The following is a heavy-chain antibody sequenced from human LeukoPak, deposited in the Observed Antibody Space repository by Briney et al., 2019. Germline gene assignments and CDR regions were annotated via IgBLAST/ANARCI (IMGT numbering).Heavy chain of an antibody. V-gene: IGHV4-38-2*01. J-gene: IGHJ4*02. Sequence: PGGSLRLSCGASGFTFTYAWMNWIRQPPGKGLEWIGSIYHSGSTYYNPSLKSRVTISVDTSKNQFSLKLSSVTAADTAVYYCARVGPAYYDFWRGGNYFDYWGQGTLVTVSS. CDR2: IYHSGST. CDR3: ARVGPAYYDFWRGGNYFDY. CDR1: GFTFTYA. D-gene: IGHD3-3*01.